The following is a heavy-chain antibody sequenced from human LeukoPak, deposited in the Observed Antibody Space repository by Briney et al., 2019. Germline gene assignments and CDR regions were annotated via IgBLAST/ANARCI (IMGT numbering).Heavy chain of an antibody. CDR3: ARPKYSYYYGSGSYYY. D-gene: IGHD3-10*01. CDR2: INHSGST. J-gene: IGHJ4*02. V-gene: IGHV4-34*01. Sequence: PSETLSLTCAVYGGSFSGYYWSWIRQPPGKGLEWIGEINHSGSTNYNPSLKSRVTISVDTSKNQFSLKLSSVTAADTAAYYCARPKYSYYYGSGSYYYWGQGTLVTVSS. CDR1: GGSFSGYY.